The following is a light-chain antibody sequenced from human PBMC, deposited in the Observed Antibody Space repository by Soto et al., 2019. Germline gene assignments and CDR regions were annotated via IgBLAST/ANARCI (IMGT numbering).Light chain of an antibody. Sequence: QSVLTQPRSVSGSPGQSVTISCTGTSSDVGGYNSVSWYQQHPGKAPKLMIYDVSKRPSGVPDRFSGSKSGNTASLTISGLQAEDEADYCCCSYAGSYTWVFGGGTKLTVL. V-gene: IGLV2-11*01. CDR1: SSDVGGYNS. J-gene: IGLJ3*02. CDR3: CSYAGSYTWV. CDR2: DVS.